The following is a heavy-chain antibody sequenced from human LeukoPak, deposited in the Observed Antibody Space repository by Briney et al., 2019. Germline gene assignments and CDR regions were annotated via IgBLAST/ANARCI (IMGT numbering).Heavy chain of an antibody. CDR2: ISGSGGST. CDR3: AKLYGSHFFDY. V-gene: IGHV3-23*01. J-gene: IGHJ4*02. D-gene: IGHD3-10*01. Sequence: PGGSLRLSCAASGFTFSNAWMSWVRQAPGKGLEWVSAISGSGGSTYYADSVKGRFTISRDNSKNTLYLQMNSLRAEDAAVYYCAKLYGSHFFDYWGQGTLVTVSS. CDR1: GFTFSNAW.